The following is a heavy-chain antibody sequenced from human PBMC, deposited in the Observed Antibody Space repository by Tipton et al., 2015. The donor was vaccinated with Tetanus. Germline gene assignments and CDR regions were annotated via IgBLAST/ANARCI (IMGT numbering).Heavy chain of an antibody. J-gene: IGHJ4*02. Sequence: TLSLTCTVSGGSMISYYWDWIRQPPGKGLEWIGTIYYTGNTYYNSSLKSRVTIVVDTSKNHFSLKVTSVTAADTAVYYCARRRIVIRGVISDFGDFWGQGILVTVSS. CDR2: IYYTGNT. CDR1: GGSMISYY. D-gene: IGHD3-10*01. CDR3: ARRRIVIRGVISDFGDF. V-gene: IGHV4-39*02.